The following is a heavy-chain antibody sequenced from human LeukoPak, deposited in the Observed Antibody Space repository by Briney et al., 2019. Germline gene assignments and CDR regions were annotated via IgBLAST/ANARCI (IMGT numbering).Heavy chain of an antibody. Sequence: GGSLRLSCMTSGFIFSSSDMHWVRQAPGKGLEWVAFIRNDGSDKYYVDSVEGRFTISRDNSKNTVYLHMNSLRADDTAVYYCVKDRKQWLVYFDDWGQGTLVTVSS. V-gene: IGHV3-30*02. CDR1: GFIFSSSD. D-gene: IGHD6-19*01. CDR2: IRNDGSDK. J-gene: IGHJ4*02. CDR3: VKDRKQWLVYFDD.